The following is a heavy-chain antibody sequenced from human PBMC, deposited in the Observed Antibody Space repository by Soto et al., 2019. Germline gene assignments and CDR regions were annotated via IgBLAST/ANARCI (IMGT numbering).Heavy chain of an antibody. V-gene: IGHV3-21*06. CDR2: ISSTTNYI. Sequence: LRLSCSASGFTFTRYSMNWVRQAPGKGLEWVSSISSTTNYIYYGDSMKGRFTISRDNAKNSLYLEMNSLRAEDTAVYCCARESEDLTSNFDYWGQGTLVTVSS. CDR1: GFTFTRYS. J-gene: IGHJ4*02. CDR3: ARESEDLTSNFDY.